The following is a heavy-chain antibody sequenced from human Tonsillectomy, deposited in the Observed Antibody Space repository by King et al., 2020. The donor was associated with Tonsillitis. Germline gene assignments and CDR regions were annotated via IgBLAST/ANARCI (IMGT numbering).Heavy chain of an antibody. CDR3: ARGEGWEPLPHAFDI. Sequence: VQLVESGGGVVQPGRSLRLSCAASGFTFNSYPMHWVRQAPGKGPEWVAVISYDGSNKYYADSVKGRFTISRDNSMDTLGLQMNSLRAEDTAVYYCARGEGWEPLPHAFDICGQGTMVTVSS. J-gene: IGHJ3*02. CDR2: ISYDGSNK. V-gene: IGHV3-30*01. D-gene: IGHD1-14*01. CDR1: GFTFNSYP.